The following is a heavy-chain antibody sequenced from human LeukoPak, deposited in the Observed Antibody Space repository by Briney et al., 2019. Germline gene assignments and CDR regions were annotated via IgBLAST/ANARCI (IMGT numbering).Heavy chain of an antibody. CDR1: GGFISTYH. Sequence: SETPSLTCTVSGGFISTYHWSWIRQPAGKGLEWIGRIYSNEDTRYNPSLKSRVTMSVDTSRNQFSLKLSSVTAADTAVYYCARAAGASGGQYFDYWGQGTLVAVSS. J-gene: IGHJ4*02. V-gene: IGHV4-4*07. CDR2: IYSNEDT. CDR3: ARAAGASGGQYFDY. D-gene: IGHD2-15*01.